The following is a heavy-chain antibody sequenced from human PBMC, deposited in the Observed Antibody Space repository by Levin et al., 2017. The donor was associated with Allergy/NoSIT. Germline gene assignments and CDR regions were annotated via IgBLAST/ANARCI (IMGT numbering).Heavy chain of an antibody. CDR2: IYYNGNT. V-gene: IGHV4-31*03. Sequence: PSETLSLTCTVSGYSLRSGGHYWSWIRQHPGRGLEYIGYIYYNGNTYYNPSLRSRVIMSVDMSKNQFSLRLSSVTDADTATYYCARSDSYGSGSLPFDWFDSWGQGTMVTVSS. D-gene: IGHD3-10*01. CDR3: ARSDSYGSGSLPFDWFDS. J-gene: IGHJ3*02. CDR1: GYSLRSGGHY.